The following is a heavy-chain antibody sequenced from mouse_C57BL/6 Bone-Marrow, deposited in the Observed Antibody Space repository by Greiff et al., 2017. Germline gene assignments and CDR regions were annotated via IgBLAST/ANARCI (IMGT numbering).Heavy chain of an antibody. Sequence: VQLQQSGAELARPAASVKLSCKASGYTFTSYGISWVKQRTGQGLEWIGEIYPRSGNTYYNEKFNGKATLTADKYSSTSYMELRSLTSEDSAVYFCARRLRRWYYFDYWGQGTTLTVSS. V-gene: IGHV1-81*01. CDR1: GYTFTSYG. D-gene: IGHD1-2*01. CDR2: IYPRSGNT. J-gene: IGHJ2*01. CDR3: ARRLRRWYYFDY.